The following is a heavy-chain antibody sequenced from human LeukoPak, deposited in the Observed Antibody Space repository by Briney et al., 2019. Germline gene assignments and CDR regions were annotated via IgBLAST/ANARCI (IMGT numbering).Heavy chain of an antibody. CDR1: GFTLSSYA. V-gene: IGHV3-23*01. D-gene: IGHD2-21*01. CDR3: AKAPVTTCRGAYCYPFDY. J-gene: IGHJ4*02. CDR2: SDSGNT. Sequence: GGSLRLSCAASGFTLSSYAMSWARQAPGKGLEWVSASDSGNTYHADSVKGRFTISRDSSKNTLFLQMNRLRPEDAAVYYCAKAPVTTCRGAYCYPFDYWGQGTLVTVSS.